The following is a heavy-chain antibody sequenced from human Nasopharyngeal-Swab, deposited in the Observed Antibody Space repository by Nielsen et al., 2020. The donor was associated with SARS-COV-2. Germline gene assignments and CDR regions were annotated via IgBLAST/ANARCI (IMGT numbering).Heavy chain of an antibody. D-gene: IGHD7-27*01. J-gene: IGHJ3*02. CDR3: AKLAFVGTTYDAFDI. CDR1: GFTFDDYA. Sequence: GGSLRLSCAASGFTFDDYAMHWVRPAPGKGLEWVSGISWNSGSIGYADSVKGRFTISRDNAKNSLYLQMNSLRAEGTALYYCAKLAFVGTTYDAFDIWGQGTMVTVSS. V-gene: IGHV3-9*01. CDR2: ISWNSGSI.